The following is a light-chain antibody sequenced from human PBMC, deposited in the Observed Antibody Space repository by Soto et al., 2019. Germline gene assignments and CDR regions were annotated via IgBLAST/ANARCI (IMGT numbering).Light chain of an antibody. Sequence: EIVLPQSPGTLSLSPGERATLSCRASQSVSSRDLAWYQQKPGQAPRLLIYATSSRATGIPDRFSGSGSGTDFTLTISRLEPEDFAVYYCQQYGSSLTWTFGQGTKVEIQ. CDR2: ATS. V-gene: IGKV3-20*01. CDR3: QQYGSSLTWT. J-gene: IGKJ1*01. CDR1: QSVSSRD.